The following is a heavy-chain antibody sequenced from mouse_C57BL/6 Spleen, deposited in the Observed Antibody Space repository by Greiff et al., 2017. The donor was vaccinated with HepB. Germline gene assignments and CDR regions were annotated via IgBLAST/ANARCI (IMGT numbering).Heavy chain of an antibody. CDR3: ARRRILYYGSDYFDY. J-gene: IGHJ2*01. V-gene: IGHV1-52*01. CDR1: GYTFTSYW. D-gene: IGHD1-1*01. CDR2: IDPSDSET. Sequence: VQLQQPGAELVRPGSSVKLSCKASGYTFTSYWMHWVKQRPIQGLEWIGNIDPSDSETHYNQKFKDKATLTVDKSSSTAYMQLSSLTSEDSAVSDCARRRILYYGSDYFDYWGQGTTLTVSS.